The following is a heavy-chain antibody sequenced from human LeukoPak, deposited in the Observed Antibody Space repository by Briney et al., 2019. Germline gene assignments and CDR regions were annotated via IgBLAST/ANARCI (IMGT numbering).Heavy chain of an antibody. CDR3: ARGTRGAIVGATKPMFFDP. V-gene: IGHV1-2*02. CDR1: GYTFTGYY. Sequence: ASVKVSCKASGYTFTGYYMHWVRQAPGQGLEWMGWINPNSGGTNYAQKFQGRVTMTRDTSISTAYMELSRLRSDDTAVYYCARGTRGAIVGATKPMFFDPWGQGTLVTVSP. J-gene: IGHJ5*02. CDR2: INPNSGGT. D-gene: IGHD1-26*01.